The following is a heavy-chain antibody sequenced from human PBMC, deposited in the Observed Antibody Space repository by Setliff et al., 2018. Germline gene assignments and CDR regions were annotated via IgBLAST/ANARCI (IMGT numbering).Heavy chain of an antibody. D-gene: IGHD2-8*02. CDR1: GGSNSGGTW. CDR2: ISHSGIT. CDR3: TVRDFNCTDGRCAYFFDP. J-gene: IGHJ1*01. V-gene: IGHV4-4*02. Sequence: SETLSLTCAVSGGSNSGGTWWTWVRQSPEKGLEWIGEISHSGITNYKSSLKSRATISIDMSKRQFSLDLTSVTAADTAIYFCTVRDFNCTDGRCAYFFDPWCQGALVTVS.